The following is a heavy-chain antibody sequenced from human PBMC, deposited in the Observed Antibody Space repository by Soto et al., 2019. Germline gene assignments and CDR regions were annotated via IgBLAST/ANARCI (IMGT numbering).Heavy chain of an antibody. CDR2: IWYDGSNK. J-gene: IGHJ4*02. CDR3: ARDAEKIVVVPAADY. D-gene: IGHD2-2*01. V-gene: IGHV3-33*01. Sequence: GGSLRLSCAASGFTFSSYGMHWVRQAPGKGLEWVAVIWYDGSNKYYADSVKGRFTISRDNSKNTLYLQMNSLRAEDTAVYYCARDAEKIVVVPAADYWGQGTLVTVSS. CDR1: GFTFSSYG.